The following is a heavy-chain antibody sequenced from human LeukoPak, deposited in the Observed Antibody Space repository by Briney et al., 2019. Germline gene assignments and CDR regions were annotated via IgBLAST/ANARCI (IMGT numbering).Heavy chain of an antibody. D-gene: IGHD1-7*01. CDR2: IRYDGSNK. CDR3: AKDLTATSDAFGI. CDR1: GFTFSSYG. V-gene: IGHV3-30*02. J-gene: IGHJ3*02. Sequence: PGGSLRLSCAASGFTFSSYGMHWVRQAPGKGLEWVAFIRYDGSNKYYADSVKGRFTISRDNSKNTLYLQMNSLRAEDTAVYYCAKDLTATSDAFGIWGQGTMVTVSS.